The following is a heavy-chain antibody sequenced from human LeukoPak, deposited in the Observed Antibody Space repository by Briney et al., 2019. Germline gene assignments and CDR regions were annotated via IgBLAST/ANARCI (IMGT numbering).Heavy chain of an antibody. CDR2: ITYSGTT. V-gene: IGHV4-39*01. Sequence: PSETLSLTCTVSGGSISGSGYYWGLIRQPPGKGLEGVGSITYSGTTYYNPSLKSRVTISVDTSKSQFSLKLTSVTAADTAVYYCAPAYIWGSFRTFNYWGQGTLVTVSS. J-gene: IGHJ4*02. CDR1: GGSISGSGYY. CDR3: APAYIWGSFRTFNY. D-gene: IGHD3-16*02.